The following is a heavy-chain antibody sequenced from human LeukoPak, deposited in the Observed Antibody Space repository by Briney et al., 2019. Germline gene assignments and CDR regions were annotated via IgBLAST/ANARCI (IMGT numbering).Heavy chain of an antibody. J-gene: IGHJ4*02. CDR2: LSSTGGTR. CDR1: GFTFSTYD. Sequence: PGGSLRISCVASGFTFSTYDMNWGRQGPGNGLDWVSYLSSTGGTRYYAKSVQGRFTISRDDGKNSLYLQISSLRAEDTAVYYCARAARPKLRFLDFDYWGQGTLLTVSS. D-gene: IGHD3-3*01. V-gene: IGHV3-48*01. CDR3: ARAARPKLRFLDFDY.